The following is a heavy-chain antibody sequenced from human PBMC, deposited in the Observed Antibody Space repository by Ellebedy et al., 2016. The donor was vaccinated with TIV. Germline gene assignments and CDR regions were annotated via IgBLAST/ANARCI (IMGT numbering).Heavy chain of an antibody. J-gene: IGHJ6*02. Sequence: MPSETLSLTCAVYGGSFSGYYWSWIRQPPGKGLEWIGEINHSGSTYYNPSLKGRVTISVDTSKNKFSLKLSSVPAADTALYYCARGVAARYFGSREKTQRNGLDVWGQGTTVTVSS. CDR3: ARGVAARYFGSREKTQRNGLDV. D-gene: IGHD3-9*01. CDR2: INHSGST. V-gene: IGHV4-34*01. CDR1: GGSFSGYY.